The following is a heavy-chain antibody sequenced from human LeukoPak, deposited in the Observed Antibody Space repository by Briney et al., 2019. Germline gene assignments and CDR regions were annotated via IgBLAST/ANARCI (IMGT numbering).Heavy chain of an antibody. D-gene: IGHD6-13*01. V-gene: IGHV3-48*04. Sequence: GGSLRLSCVASGFTFRSYSMNWVRQAPGKGLEWVSYIDEASYTIHYADSVKGRFTISRDNAKNSLYLQMNSLRAEDTAVYYCARERRIAAAGTGDYWGQGTLVTVSS. CDR3: ARERRIAAAGTGDY. J-gene: IGHJ4*02. CDR1: GFTFRSYS. CDR2: IDEASYTI.